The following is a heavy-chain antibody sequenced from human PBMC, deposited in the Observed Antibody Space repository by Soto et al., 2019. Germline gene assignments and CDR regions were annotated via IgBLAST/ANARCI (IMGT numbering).Heavy chain of an antibody. V-gene: IGHV4-30-2*01. CDR3: ARVLEVRGVRVRGWFAS. D-gene: IGHD3-10*01. J-gene: IGHJ5*01. Sequence: QLQLQESGSGLVKPSQTLSLTCAVSGGSISSGGYSWSWIRQPPGKGLEWIGYIYHSGSTYYTPSLKSRVTIAVDRSKHQFSLKLSSVTAADTAVYYCARVLEVRGVRVRGWFASWGQGTLVSVSS. CDR1: GGSISSGGYS. CDR2: IYHSGST.